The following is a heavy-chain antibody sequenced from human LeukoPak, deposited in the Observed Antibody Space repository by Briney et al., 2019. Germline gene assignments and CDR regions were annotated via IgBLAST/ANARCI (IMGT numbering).Heavy chain of an antibody. V-gene: IGHV4-39*01. Sequence: SETLSLTCTVSGGSISSSSYYWGWIRQPPGKGLEWIGSIYYSGSTYYNPSLKSRVTISVDTSKNQFSLKLSSVTAADTAVYYCARGTYGDYRIDYWGQGTLVTVPS. J-gene: IGHJ4*02. CDR2: IYYSGST. D-gene: IGHD4-17*01. CDR1: GGSISSSSYY. CDR3: ARGTYGDYRIDY.